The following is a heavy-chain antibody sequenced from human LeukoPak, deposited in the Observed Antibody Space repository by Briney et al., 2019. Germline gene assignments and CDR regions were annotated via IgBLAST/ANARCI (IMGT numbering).Heavy chain of an antibody. CDR3: ARGPPYDYDSSGYYRFDY. CDR1: GGSFSGYY. J-gene: IGHJ4*02. V-gene: IGHV4-34*01. CDR2: INHSGRT. Sequence: PSETLSLTCAVNGGSFSGYYWTWIRQPPGKGLEWIGEINHSGRTKCTPSLESRVTISGDTSKKQFSLKLSCVTAADTAVYYCARGPPYDYDSSGYYRFDYWGQGILVTVSA. D-gene: IGHD3-22*01.